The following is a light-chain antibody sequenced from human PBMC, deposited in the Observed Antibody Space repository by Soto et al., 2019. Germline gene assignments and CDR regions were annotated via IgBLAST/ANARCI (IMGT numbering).Light chain of an antibody. Sequence: EIGLPQSPATLSLSPGERATLSCRASQSVSSYLAWYQQKPGQAPRLLIYDASNRATGIPARFSGSGSGTDFTLTISSLEPEDFAVYYCQQRSNWMYTFGQGTKVDIK. V-gene: IGKV3-11*01. CDR3: QQRSNWMYT. CDR2: DAS. J-gene: IGKJ2*01. CDR1: QSVSSY.